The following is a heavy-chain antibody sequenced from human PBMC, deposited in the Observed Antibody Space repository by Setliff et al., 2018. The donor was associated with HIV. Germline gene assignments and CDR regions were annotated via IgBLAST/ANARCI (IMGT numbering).Heavy chain of an antibody. CDR3: ARGVFQFDD. J-gene: IGHJ4*02. CDR2: FDPQDGET. CDR1: GYTPTEVS. V-gene: IGHV1-24*01. Sequence: ASVKVSCKVSGYTPTEVSMHWVRQAPKKGLEWMGYFDPQDGETVHAQKFQGRVTLTEDTSTDTAYMELSGLRSEDTAVYYCARGVFQFDDWGPGTLVTVSS.